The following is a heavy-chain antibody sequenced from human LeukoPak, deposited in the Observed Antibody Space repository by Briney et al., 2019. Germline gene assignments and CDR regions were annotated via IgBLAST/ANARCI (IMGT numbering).Heavy chain of an antibody. CDR1: GDSISNNY. CDR2: MYASGNS. D-gene: IGHD3-16*01. V-gene: IGHV4-4*08. Sequence: SETLSLTCTFSGDSISNNYWSWIRQSPGKGLEWIGFMYASGNSNYNPSLKSRATISVDTSKNQFSLNLTSVTAADTAVYYCVRRNYVSGRIDPWGQGTLVTVSS. CDR3: VRRNYVSGRIDP. J-gene: IGHJ5*02.